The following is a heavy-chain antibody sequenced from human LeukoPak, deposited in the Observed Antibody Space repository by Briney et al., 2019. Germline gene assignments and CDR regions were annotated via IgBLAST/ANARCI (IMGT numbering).Heavy chain of an antibody. V-gene: IGHV4-34*01. CDR3: ARGGGPSFY. CDR1: GGSFTDYY. CDR2: INHSGTT. Sequence: SETLSLTCGVYGGSFTDYYWSWIRQSPGKGLEWIGEINHSGTTNYNPSLKSRLTISIDKSKRRFSLKLTSVTAADTAVYYCARGGGPSFYWGQGTLVTVSS. D-gene: IGHD3-10*01. J-gene: IGHJ4*02.